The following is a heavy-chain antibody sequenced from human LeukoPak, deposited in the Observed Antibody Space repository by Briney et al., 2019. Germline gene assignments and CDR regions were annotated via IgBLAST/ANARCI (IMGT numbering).Heavy chain of an antibody. CDR1: GFTFSSYW. CDR2: INTDGSST. Sequence: GGSLRLSCAASGFTFSSYWMHWVRQAPGKGLVWVSRINTDGSSTSYADSVKGRFTISRDNAKNTLYLQMNSLRAEDTAVYYCARVPVLRYFDWSPHPDYWGQGTLVTVSS. D-gene: IGHD3-9*01. CDR3: ARVPVLRYFDWSPHPDY. V-gene: IGHV3-74*01. J-gene: IGHJ4*02.